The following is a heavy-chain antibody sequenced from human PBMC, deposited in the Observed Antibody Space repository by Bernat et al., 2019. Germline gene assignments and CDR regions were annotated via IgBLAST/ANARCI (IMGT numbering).Heavy chain of an antibody. V-gene: IGHV1-69*04. D-gene: IGHD1-26*01. CDR3: ASATPEGVGSYSLDY. Sequence: QVQLVQSGAEVKKPGSSVKVSCKASGGTFSSYAISWVRQAPGQGIEWMGRIIPILGIANYAQKFQGRVTITADKSTSTAYMELSSLRSEDTAVYYCASATPEGVGSYSLDYWGQGTLVNVSS. CDR2: IIPILGIA. J-gene: IGHJ4*02. CDR1: GGTFSSYA.